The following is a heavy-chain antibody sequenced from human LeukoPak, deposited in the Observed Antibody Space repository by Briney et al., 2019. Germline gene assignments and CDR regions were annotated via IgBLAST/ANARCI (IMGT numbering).Heavy chain of an antibody. J-gene: IGHJ3*02. CDR3: ARGGSGYSGSREAFDI. V-gene: IGHV1-18*01. Sequence: ASVKVSCKASGYTFTSYGISWVRQAPGQGLEWMGWISTYNGDTNYAQKLQGRVTMTTDTSTNTAYMELRSLRSDDTAVYYCARGGSGYSGSREAFDIWGQGTMVTVSS. CDR2: ISTYNGDT. CDR1: GYTFTSYG. D-gene: IGHD5-12*01.